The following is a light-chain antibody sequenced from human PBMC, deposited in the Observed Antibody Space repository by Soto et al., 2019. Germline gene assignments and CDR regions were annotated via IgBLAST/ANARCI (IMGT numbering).Light chain of an antibody. J-gene: IGKJ4*01. V-gene: IGKV1-33*01. CDR2: DAS. CDR3: QQYDNLPLT. Sequence: DIQMTQSPSSLSASVGDRVTITCQASQDIKNYLNWYQQKSGKAPKLLIYDASDLETGDPSRFSGGGSGTDFTFTINSLQPEDIATYYCQQYDNLPLTFGGGTKVDIK. CDR1: QDIKNY.